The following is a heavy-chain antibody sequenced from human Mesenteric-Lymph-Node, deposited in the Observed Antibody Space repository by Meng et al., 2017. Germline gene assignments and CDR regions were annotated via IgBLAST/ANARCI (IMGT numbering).Heavy chain of an antibody. Sequence: SVKVSCKASGGTFSSYAISWVRQAPGQGLEWMGGIIPIFGTANYAQKFQGRVTITADKSTSTAYMELSSLRSEDTAVYYCARADYSNYETFDYWGQGTLVTGAS. D-gene: IGHD4-11*01. CDR2: IIPIFGTA. J-gene: IGHJ4*02. V-gene: IGHV1-69*06. CDR1: GGTFSSYA. CDR3: ARADYSNYETFDY.